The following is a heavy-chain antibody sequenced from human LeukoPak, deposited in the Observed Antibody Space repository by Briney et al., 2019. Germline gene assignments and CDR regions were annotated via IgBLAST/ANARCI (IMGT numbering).Heavy chain of an antibody. V-gene: IGHV3-21*04. CDR1: GFTFRSYS. Sequence: GGSLRLSCAASGFTFRSYSMNWVRQAPGKGLEWVSSISSSSSYIYYADSVKGRFTISRDNAKNSLYLQMNSLRAEDTAVYYCARDEFGYCSGGSCSKKKYYYYYGMDVWGQGTTVTVSS. CDR2: ISSSSSYI. J-gene: IGHJ6*02. D-gene: IGHD2-15*01. CDR3: ARDEFGYCSGGSCSKKKYYYYYGMDV.